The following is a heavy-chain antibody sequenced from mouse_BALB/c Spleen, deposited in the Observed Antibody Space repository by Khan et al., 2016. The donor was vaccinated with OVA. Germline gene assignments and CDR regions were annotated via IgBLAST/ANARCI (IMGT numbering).Heavy chain of an antibody. CDR3: SLDYDPGGGDWYFDV. J-gene: IGHJ1*01. CDR1: GFNIRDTH. CDR2: IDPVSVNG. V-gene: IGHV14-3*02. D-gene: IGHD2-4*01. Sequence: VQLQQSGAELVKPGASVKLSCTTSGFNIRDTHIHWVKQRPEQGLEWIGRIDPVSVNGKNAPNFQGKATITSDTSSNTAYPQLSSLTSEDPAVYCWSLDYDPGGGDWYFDVWGAGTTVTVSS.